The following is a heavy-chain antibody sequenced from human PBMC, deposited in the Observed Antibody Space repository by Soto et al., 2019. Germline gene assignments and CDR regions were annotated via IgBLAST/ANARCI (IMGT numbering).Heavy chain of an antibody. Sequence: SETLSLTCTVSGGSISSSSYYWGWIRQPPGKGLEWIGSIYYSGSTYYNPSLKSRVTISVDTSKNQFSLKLSSVTAADTAVYYCARRELVHTLVFDYWGQGTLVTVS. CDR1: GGSISSSSYY. J-gene: IGHJ4*02. CDR2: IYYSGST. V-gene: IGHV4-39*01. D-gene: IGHD6-13*01. CDR3: ARRELVHTLVFDY.